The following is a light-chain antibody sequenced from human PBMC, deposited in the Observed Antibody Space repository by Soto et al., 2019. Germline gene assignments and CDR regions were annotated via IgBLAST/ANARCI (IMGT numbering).Light chain of an antibody. CDR3: QVWDSSSEGVV. J-gene: IGLJ2*01. Sequence: SYELTQPLSTSVALGQTARITCGGNNIGSKNVHWYQQKPGQAPVLVMYRDSNRPSGIPERFSGSNSGNTATLSISRTQAGDEADYYCQVWDSSSEGVVFGGGTKLTVL. CDR2: RDS. CDR1: NIGSKN. V-gene: IGLV3-9*01.